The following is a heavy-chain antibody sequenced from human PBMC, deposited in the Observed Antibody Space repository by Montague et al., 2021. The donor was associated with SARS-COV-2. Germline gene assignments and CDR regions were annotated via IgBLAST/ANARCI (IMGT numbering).Heavy chain of an antibody. CDR3: ARHYGDYFYDYYGMDV. J-gene: IGHJ6*02. CDR2: ISRSGDLI. CDR1: GFTFSSYE. V-gene: IGHV3-48*03. Sequence: SLRLSCAAPGFTFSSYEMNLVRQAPGKGLEWLSYISRSGDLIYYADSVKGRFTISRDNAKRSLYLQMTSLRAEDTAVYYCARHYGDYFYDYYGMDVWGQGTTVTVSS. D-gene: IGHD4-17*01.